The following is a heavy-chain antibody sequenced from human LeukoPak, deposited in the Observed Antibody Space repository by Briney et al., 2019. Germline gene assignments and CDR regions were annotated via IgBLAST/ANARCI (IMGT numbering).Heavy chain of an antibody. V-gene: IGHV3-21*01. CDR3: ASYYGSGSYLFDY. D-gene: IGHD3-10*01. CDR1: GFTFSSYS. J-gene: IGHJ4*02. CDR2: ISSSSSYI. Sequence: GSLRLSCAASGFTFSSYSMNWVRQAPGKGLEWVSSISSSSSYIYYADSVKGRFTISRDNAKNSLYLQVNSLRAEDTAVYYCASYYGSGSYLFDYRGQGTLVTVSS.